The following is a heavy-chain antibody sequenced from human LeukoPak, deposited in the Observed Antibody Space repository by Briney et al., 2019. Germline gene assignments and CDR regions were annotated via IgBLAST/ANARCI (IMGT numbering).Heavy chain of an antibody. D-gene: IGHD5-18*01. CDR1: GGSSSGYY. CDR2: INHSRST. Sequence: PSETLSLTCAVYGGSSSGYYWSWIRQPPGKGLEWIGEINHSRSTNYNPSLKSRVTISVDTSKNQFSLKLSSVTAADTAVYYCARGPFGYSYGRWGYWGQGTLVTVSS. CDR3: ARGPFGYSYGRWGY. V-gene: IGHV4-34*01. J-gene: IGHJ4*02.